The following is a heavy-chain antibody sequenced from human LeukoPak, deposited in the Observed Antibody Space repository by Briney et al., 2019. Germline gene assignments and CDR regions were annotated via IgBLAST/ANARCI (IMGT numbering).Heavy chain of an antibody. CDR3: ARDLRGYCSGGSCYSSSYYYYYYMDV. CDR1: GGSISSYY. D-gene: IGHD2-15*01. Sequence: SETLSLTCTVSGGSISSYYWSWIRQPPGKGLEWIGYIYYSGSTNYNPSLKSRVSISVDTSKNQFSLKLSSVTAEDTAVYYCARDLRGYCSGGSCYSSSYYYYYYMDVWGKGTTVTVSS. J-gene: IGHJ6*03. CDR2: IYYSGST. V-gene: IGHV4-59*01.